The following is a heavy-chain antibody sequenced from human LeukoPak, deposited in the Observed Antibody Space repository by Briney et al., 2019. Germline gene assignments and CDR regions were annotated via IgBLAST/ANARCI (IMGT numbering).Heavy chain of an antibody. V-gene: IGHV1-2*02. CDR2: INPNSGGT. CDR1: GYTFTGYY. J-gene: IGHJ6*03. CDR3: AKQRYCSGGSCLGYYYMDV. Sequence: ASVKVSCKASGYTFTGYYMHWVRQAPGQGLEWMGWINPNSGGTNYAQKFQGRVTMTRDTSISTAYMELSRLRSDDTAVYYCAKQRYCSGGSCLGYYYMDVWGKGTTVTVSS. D-gene: IGHD2-15*01.